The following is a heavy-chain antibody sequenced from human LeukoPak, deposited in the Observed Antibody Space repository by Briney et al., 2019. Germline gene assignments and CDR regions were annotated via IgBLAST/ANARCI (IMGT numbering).Heavy chain of an antibody. CDR1: GFTFSSYG. J-gene: IGHJ4*02. V-gene: IGHV3-33*06. D-gene: IGHD3-3*01. CDR3: AKEDDFWSGYSGY. CDR2: IWYDGSNK. Sequence: GGSLRLSCAASGFTFSSYGMHGVRQAPGKGLEGVAVIWYDGSNKYYADSVKGRFTISRDNSKNTLYLQMNSLRAEDTAVYYCAKEDDFWSGYSGYWGQGTLVTVSS.